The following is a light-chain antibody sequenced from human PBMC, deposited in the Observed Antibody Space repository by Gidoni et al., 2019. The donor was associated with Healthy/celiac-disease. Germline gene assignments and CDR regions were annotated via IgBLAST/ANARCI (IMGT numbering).Light chain of an antibody. CDR3: QQYNNWPPWT. CDR2: GAS. CDR1: QSVSST. V-gene: IGKV3-15*01. Sequence: EIVLTQSPATLSVSPGESATLSCRASQSVSSTLAWYQQKPGQAPRHLLYGASTTATGIPARFSGRGSWTEFTITISSLQSEDFAVDYCQQYNNWPPWTFGQGTKVEIK. J-gene: IGKJ1*01.